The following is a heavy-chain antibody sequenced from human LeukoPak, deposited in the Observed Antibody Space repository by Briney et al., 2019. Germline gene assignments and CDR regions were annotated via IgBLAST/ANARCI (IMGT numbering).Heavy chain of an antibody. Sequence: SVKVSCKASGGTFSSYAISWVRQAPAQGLEWMGEIIPIFGTANYAQKFQGRVTITADESTSTAYMELSSLRSEDTAVYYCARDISGYLGGDAFDIWGQGTMVTVSS. V-gene: IGHV1-69*13. CDR3: ARDISGYLGGDAFDI. J-gene: IGHJ3*02. CDR2: IIPIFGTA. D-gene: IGHD5-12*01. CDR1: GGTFSSYA.